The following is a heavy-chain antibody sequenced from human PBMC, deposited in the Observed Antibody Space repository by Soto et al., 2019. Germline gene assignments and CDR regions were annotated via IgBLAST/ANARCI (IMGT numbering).Heavy chain of an antibody. CDR2: INAGNGNT. CDR3: ARGHLAVVPVASWFYYMDV. V-gene: IGHV1-3*01. D-gene: IGHD2-2*01. J-gene: IGHJ6*03. CDR1: GYPFTNYA. Sequence: GASVKVSCKASGYPFTNYAVHWVRQAPGQRLEWMGWINAGNGNTRYSQKFQGRVTITRDTPARTVYMELSSLRSEDTAVYYCARGHLAVVPVASWFYYMDVWGKGTTVTVSS.